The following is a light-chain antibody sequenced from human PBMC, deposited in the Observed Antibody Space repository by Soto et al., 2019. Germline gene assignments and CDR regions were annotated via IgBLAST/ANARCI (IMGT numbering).Light chain of an antibody. CDR1: SSDVGGYNY. Sequence: QSALTQPRSVSGSPGQSVTISCTGTSSDVGGYNYVSWYQQPPGKAPKLMIYDVSKRPSGVPDRFSGSKSGNTASLTISGLQAEDEADYYCCSYAGSYTFGGVFGGGTKLTVL. CDR3: CSYAGSYTFGGV. CDR2: DVS. J-gene: IGLJ2*01. V-gene: IGLV2-11*01.